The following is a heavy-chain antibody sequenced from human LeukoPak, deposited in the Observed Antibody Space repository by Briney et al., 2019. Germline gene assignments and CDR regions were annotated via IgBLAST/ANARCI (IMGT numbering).Heavy chain of an antibody. Sequence: GGSLRLSCAASGFTFSSYAMSWVRQAPGKGLEWVSAISGTGGSTYYADSVKGRFTISRDNSKDTLFLQMNSLRAEDTAVYYCAKRVAASSGANDYWGQGTLVTVSS. CDR2: ISGTGGST. D-gene: IGHD5-18*01. CDR1: GFTFSSYA. V-gene: IGHV3-23*01. J-gene: IGHJ4*02. CDR3: AKRVAASSGANDY.